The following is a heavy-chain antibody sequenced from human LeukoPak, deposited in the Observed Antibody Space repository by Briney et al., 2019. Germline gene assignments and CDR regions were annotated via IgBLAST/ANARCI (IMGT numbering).Heavy chain of an antibody. V-gene: IGHV1-69*06. CDR1: GGTFSSYA. D-gene: IGHD5-12*01. CDR3: ARDPGSGYEEHFDY. Sequence: SVKVSCKASGGTFSSYAISWVRQAPGQGLEWMGGITPIFGTANYAQKFQGRVTITADKSTSTAYMELSSLRSEDTAVYYCARDPGSGYEEHFDYWGQGTLVTVSS. CDR2: ITPIFGTA. J-gene: IGHJ4*02.